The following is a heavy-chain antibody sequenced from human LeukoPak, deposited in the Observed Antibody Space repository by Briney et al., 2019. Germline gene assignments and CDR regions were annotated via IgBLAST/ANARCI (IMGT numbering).Heavy chain of an antibody. CDR1: GYAFTSYY. CDR2: IKAGHGNT. V-gene: IGHV1-46*01. Sequence: ASVKVSCKASGYAFTSYYIHWVRQAPGQGLEWMGIIKAGHGNTNYAQKFQGRVTMTRDTSTSTVYMELSSLRSEDTAVYYCARELGWLLRTPPILQEDYWGQGTLVTVSS. CDR3: ARELGWLLRTPPILQEDY. J-gene: IGHJ4*02. D-gene: IGHD5-24*01.